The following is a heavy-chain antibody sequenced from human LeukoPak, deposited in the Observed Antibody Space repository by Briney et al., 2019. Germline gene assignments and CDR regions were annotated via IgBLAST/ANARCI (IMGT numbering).Heavy chain of an antibody. J-gene: IGHJ3*02. CDR1: GFTVSSNY. CDR2: IYSGGST. CDR3: ARDPGDYVGNDAFDI. D-gene: IGHD4-17*01. V-gene: IGHV3-66*01. Sequence: GGSLRLSCAASGFTVSSNYMSWVRQAPGKGLEWVSVIYSGGSTYYADSVTGRFTISRDISKNTLYLQMNSLRAEDTAVYYCARDPGDYVGNDAFDIWGQGTMVTVSS.